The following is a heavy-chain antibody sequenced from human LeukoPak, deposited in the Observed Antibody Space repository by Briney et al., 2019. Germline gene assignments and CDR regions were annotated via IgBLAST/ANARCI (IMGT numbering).Heavy chain of an antibody. V-gene: IGHV4-39*07. J-gene: IGHJ4*02. CDR3: ARESWYYDLFANYFYFDF. D-gene: IGHD3-9*01. CDR1: GGSISGGSYY. CDR2: IFYSGNT. Sequence: SETLSLTCIVSGGSISGGSYYWGWIRQPPGKGLEWIGSIFYSGNTYFNPSLKSRVTISVDTSENQSSLKLSSVAAADTAVYYCARESWYYDLFANYFYFDFWGQGALVTVSS.